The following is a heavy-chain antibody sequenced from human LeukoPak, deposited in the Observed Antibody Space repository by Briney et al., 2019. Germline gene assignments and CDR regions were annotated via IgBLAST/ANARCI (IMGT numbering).Heavy chain of an antibody. Sequence: PGGSLRLSCAASGFTFSSYSMNWVRQAPGKGLEWVSSISSSSSYIYYADSVKGRFTISRDNSKNTLYLQMNSLRAEDTAVYYCAKDTGLYSYGPIDYWGQGTLVTVSS. D-gene: IGHD5-18*01. CDR1: GFTFSSYS. CDR2: ISSSSSYI. CDR3: AKDTGLYSYGPIDY. V-gene: IGHV3-21*04. J-gene: IGHJ4*02.